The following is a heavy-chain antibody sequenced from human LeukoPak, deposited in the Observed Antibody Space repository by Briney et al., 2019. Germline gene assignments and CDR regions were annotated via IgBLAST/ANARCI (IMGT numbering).Heavy chain of an antibody. CDR3: ARGNYEYVWGGIDY. Sequence: SETLSLTCTVSGGSISSYYWSWIRQPAGKGLEWIGRIYTSGSTNYNPSLKSRVTMSVDTSKNQFSLKLSSVTAADRAVYYCARGNYEYVWGGIDYWGQGTLVTVSS. D-gene: IGHD3-16*01. J-gene: IGHJ4*02. V-gene: IGHV4-4*07. CDR2: IYTSGST. CDR1: GGSISSYY.